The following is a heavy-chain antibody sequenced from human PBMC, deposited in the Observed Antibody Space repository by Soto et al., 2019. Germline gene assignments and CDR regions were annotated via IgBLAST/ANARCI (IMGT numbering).Heavy chain of an antibody. D-gene: IGHD3-10*01. V-gene: IGHV4-34*01. CDR3: ARVRGQAVDY. CDR1: GGSFSGYY. Sequence: SETLSLTCAVYGGSFSGYYWSWIRQPPGKGLEWIGEINHSGSTNYNPSLKSRVTISVDTSKNQFSLKLSSVTAADTAVYYCARVRGQAVDYWGQGTLVTVSS. J-gene: IGHJ4*02. CDR2: INHSGST.